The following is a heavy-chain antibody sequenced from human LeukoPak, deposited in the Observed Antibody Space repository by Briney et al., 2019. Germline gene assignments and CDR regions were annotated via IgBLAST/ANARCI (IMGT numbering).Heavy chain of an antibody. V-gene: IGHV4-38-2*02. J-gene: IGHJ4*02. CDR3: ARGPPSNQLLSFDY. CDR2: IYHSGST. CDR1: GYSISSGYY. D-gene: IGHD2-2*01. Sequence: SETLSLTCTVSGYSISSGYYWGWIRQPPGKGLEWIGSIYHSGSTYYNPSLKSRVTISVDTSKNQFSLKLSSVTAADTAVYYCARGPPSNQLLSFDYWGQGTLVTVSS.